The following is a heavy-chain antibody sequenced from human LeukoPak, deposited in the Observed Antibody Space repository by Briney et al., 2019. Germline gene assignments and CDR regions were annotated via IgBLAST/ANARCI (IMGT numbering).Heavy chain of an antibody. V-gene: IGHV3-21*01. CDR3: AGGWKIYYDSRERVVGDAFDI. CDR1: GFTFSTYW. D-gene: IGHD3-22*01. Sequence: PGGSLRLSCAASGFTFSTYWMHWVRQAPGKGLEWVSSISSSSSYIYYADSVKGRFTISRDNAKNSLYLQMNSLRAEDTAVYYCAGGWKIYYDSRERVVGDAFDIWGQGTMVTVSS. CDR2: ISSSSSYI. J-gene: IGHJ3*02.